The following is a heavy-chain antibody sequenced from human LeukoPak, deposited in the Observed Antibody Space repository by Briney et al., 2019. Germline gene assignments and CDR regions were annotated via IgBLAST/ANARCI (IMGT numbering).Heavy chain of an antibody. CDR3: AKAETMTQRGYFDY. CDR1: GFIFSSYG. J-gene: IGHJ4*02. CDR2: IWDDGSNK. V-gene: IGHV3-33*03. Sequence: GGSLRLSCAASGFIFSSYGMHWVRQAPGKGLEWVAVIWDDGSNKYHADSVKGRFTISRDNSKNTLYLQMNSLRVEDTAVYYCAKAETMTQRGYFDYWGQGTLVTVSS. D-gene: IGHD1-1*01.